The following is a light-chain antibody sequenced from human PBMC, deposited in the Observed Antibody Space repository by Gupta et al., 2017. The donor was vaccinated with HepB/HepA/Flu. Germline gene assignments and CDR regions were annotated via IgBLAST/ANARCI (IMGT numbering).Light chain of an antibody. CDR1: SSDVGGYNY. CDR2: DVR. Sequence: QSALTQPASVSGSPGQSITISCTGTSSDVGGYNYVSWYQQHPGKAPKLLIYDVRNRPSGVSNRFSGSKSDNTASLTISGLQAEDEADYYCSSYTGSSAYVFGIGTKVTVL. V-gene: IGLV2-14*01. CDR3: SSYTGSSAYV. J-gene: IGLJ1*01.